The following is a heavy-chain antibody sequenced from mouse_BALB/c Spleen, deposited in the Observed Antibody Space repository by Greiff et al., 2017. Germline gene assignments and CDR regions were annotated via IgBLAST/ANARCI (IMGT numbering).Heavy chain of an antibody. CDR3: ARGASLYAMDY. V-gene: IGHV1-14*01. CDR1: GYTFTSYV. J-gene: IGHJ4*01. D-gene: IGHD6-2*01. CDR2: INPYNDGT. Sequence: EVQLQQSGPELVKPGASVKMSCKASGYTFTSYVMHWVKQKPGQGLEWIGYINPYNDGTKYNEKFKGKATLTSDKSSSTAYMELSSLTSEDSAVYYCARGASLYAMDYWGQGTSVTVSS.